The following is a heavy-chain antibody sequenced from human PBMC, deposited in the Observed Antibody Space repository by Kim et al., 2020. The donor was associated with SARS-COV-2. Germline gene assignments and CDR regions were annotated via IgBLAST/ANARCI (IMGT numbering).Heavy chain of an antibody. J-gene: IGHJ6*01. CDR2: IYFTGIS. V-gene: IGHV4-61*01. Sequence: SETLSLTCTVSGGAVTSENSYWCWVRQPPGKGLEWIGYIYFTGISEYSASLKSRVTMSVDTSKDQFPLKLSSVTAADTAVYYSARGAWLPRASYQDGLDV. CDR3: ARGAWLPRASYQDGLDV. D-gene: IGHD5-18*01. CDR1: GGAVTSENSY.